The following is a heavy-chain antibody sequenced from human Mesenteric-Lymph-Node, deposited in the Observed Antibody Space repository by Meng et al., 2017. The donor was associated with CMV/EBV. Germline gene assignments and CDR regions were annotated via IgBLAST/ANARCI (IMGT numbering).Heavy chain of an antibody. D-gene: IGHD3-9*01. CDR2: ISYEGTNE. V-gene: IGHV3-30-3*01. CDR3: ARDRITSLRYFDWPYY. CDR1: GFSFSNYA. Sequence: GESLKISCAASGFSFSNYALHWVRQAPGKGLEWVAAISYEGTNEYYADSVKGRFTVSRDNSKNTLFLRMNSLGSEDTAVYYCARDRITSLRYFDWPYYWGQGTLVTVSS. J-gene: IGHJ4*02.